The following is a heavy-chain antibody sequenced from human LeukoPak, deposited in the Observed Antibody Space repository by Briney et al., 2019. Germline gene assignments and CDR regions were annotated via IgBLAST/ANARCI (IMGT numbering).Heavy chain of an antibody. CDR1: GFTFSSYA. J-gene: IGHJ4*02. V-gene: IGHV3-23*01. Sequence: GGSLRLSCAASGFTFSSYAMSWVRQAPGKGLEWVSAISGSGGSTYYADSVKGRFTISRDNSKNTLYLQMNSLRAEDTAVYYCAKDRDIVVVPAAIEGPFFFDYWGQGTLVTVSS. D-gene: IGHD2-2*02. CDR2: ISGSGGST. CDR3: AKDRDIVVVPAAIEGPFFFDY.